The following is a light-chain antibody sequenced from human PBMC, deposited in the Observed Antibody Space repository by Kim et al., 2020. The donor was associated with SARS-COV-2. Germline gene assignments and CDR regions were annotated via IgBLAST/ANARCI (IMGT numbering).Light chain of an antibody. Sequence: VSPGQTASITCSGDKLGDKYACWYQQKPGQSPVLVIYQDSKRPSGIPERFSGSNSGNTATLTISGTQAMDEADYYCQAWDSSLDVVFGGGTQLTVL. CDR3: QAWDSSLDVV. CDR2: QDS. CDR1: KLGDKY. V-gene: IGLV3-1*01. J-gene: IGLJ2*01.